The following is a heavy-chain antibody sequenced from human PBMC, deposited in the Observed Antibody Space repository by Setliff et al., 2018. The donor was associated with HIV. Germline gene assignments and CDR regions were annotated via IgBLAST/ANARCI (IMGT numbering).Heavy chain of an antibody. Sequence: PGGSLRLSCAASGFSFSGYSMNWVRQAPGRGLEWLSYISSSSSTIYYADSVKGRFTISRDNAKNMLYLQMNNLTTEDTAVYYCVNRAWLESWGQGTLVTVSS. CDR2: ISSSSSTI. CDR3: VNRAWLES. J-gene: IGHJ4*02. V-gene: IGHV3-48*01. CDR1: GFSFSGYS.